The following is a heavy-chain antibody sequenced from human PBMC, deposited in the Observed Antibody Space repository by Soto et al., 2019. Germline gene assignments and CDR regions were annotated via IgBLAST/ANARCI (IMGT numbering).Heavy chain of an antibody. Sequence: GSLRLSCAASGFTFGSYWMSWVRQAPGKGLEWVANIKQDGSEKYYVDSVKGRFTISRDNSKNTLYLQMNSLRAEDTAVYYCAKDRDFDYWGQGTLVTVSS. J-gene: IGHJ4*02. CDR3: AKDRDFDY. CDR2: IKQDGSEK. V-gene: IGHV3-7*03. CDR1: GFTFGSYW.